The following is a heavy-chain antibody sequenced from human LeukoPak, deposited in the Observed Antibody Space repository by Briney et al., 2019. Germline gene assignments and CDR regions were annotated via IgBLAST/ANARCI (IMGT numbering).Heavy chain of an antibody. Sequence: PGGSLRLSCAASGFTFSDYWMSWVRQAPGKGLEWVANVKHDGSEKYYVDSVKGRFTISRDNAKNSLFLQMNSLRAEDTALYYCAREGESSGYYSDYWGQGTLVTVSS. CDR3: AREGESSGYYSDY. CDR1: GFTFSDYW. D-gene: IGHD3-22*01. CDR2: VKHDGSEK. V-gene: IGHV3-7*01. J-gene: IGHJ4*02.